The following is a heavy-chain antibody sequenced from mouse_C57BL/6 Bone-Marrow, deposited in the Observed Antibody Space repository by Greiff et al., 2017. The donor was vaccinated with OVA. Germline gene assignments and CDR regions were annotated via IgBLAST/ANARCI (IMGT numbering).Heavy chain of an antibody. V-gene: IGHV1-81*01. CDR1: GYTFTSYG. Sequence: QVQLQQSGAELARPGASVKLSCKASGYTFTSYGISWVKQRTGQGLEWIGEIYPRSGNPYYNEKFKGKATLTADKSSSTAYMVLRSLTTEDPAVYFCARRITTVVAPDYWAQGTTLTVSS. CDR3: ARRITTVVAPDY. D-gene: IGHD1-1*01. CDR2: IYPRSGNP. J-gene: IGHJ2*01.